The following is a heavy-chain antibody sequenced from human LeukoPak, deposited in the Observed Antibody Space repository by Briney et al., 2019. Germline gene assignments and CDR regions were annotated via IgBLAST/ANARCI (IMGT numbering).Heavy chain of an antibody. D-gene: IGHD5-24*01. Sequence: ASVKVSCKSSGYTFTSKGVSWVRQAPGEGLEWMGWISANSGNTNYAQKFQGRVTMTTDTSSSTVYMELRSLRSDDTTLYYCARDNNYRFDYWGQGTLLTVPS. CDR3: ARDNNYRFDY. CDR2: ISANSGNT. V-gene: IGHV1-18*01. J-gene: IGHJ4*02. CDR1: GYTFTSKG.